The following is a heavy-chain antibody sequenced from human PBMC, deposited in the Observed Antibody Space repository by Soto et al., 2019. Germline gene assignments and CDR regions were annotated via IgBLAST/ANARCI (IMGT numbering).Heavy chain of an antibody. D-gene: IGHD3-10*01. V-gene: IGHV4-30-2*06. CDR3: GRAPPGPSHGLVI. CDR1: GANSGTRGYS. J-gene: IGHJ6*02. Sequence: SLTHLLPSTVAGANSGTRGYSRSWKKKSPEKGLEWLGCISPPGSTYYHPSLKSRVTISIDTSRNQFSLNLTSVTAAHPPVYYCGRAPPGPSHGLVIWGQGTMASVSS. CDR2: ISPPGST.